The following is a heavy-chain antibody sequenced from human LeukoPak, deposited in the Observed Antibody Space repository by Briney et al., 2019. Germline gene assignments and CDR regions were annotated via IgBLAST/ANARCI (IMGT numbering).Heavy chain of an antibody. J-gene: IGHJ4*02. CDR2: THYSRST. V-gene: IGHV4-59*08. Sequence: SETLSLTCTVSGGSISSYYWSWIRQPPGKGLEWIGYTHYSRSTNYNPSLKSRVTISGDTSENRFSLRLSSVTAADTAVYYCARQLYSNYNYFDYWGQGALVTVSS. CDR1: GGSISSYY. CDR3: ARQLYSNYNYFDY. D-gene: IGHD4-11*01.